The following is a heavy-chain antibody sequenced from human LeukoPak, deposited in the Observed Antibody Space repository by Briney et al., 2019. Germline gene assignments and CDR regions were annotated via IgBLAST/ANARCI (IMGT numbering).Heavy chain of an antibody. J-gene: IGHJ3*02. D-gene: IGHD2-21*02. V-gene: IGHV1-69*01. Sequence: SVKVSCKASGGTFISYAISWVRQAPGQGLEWMGGIIPIFGTANYAQKFQGRVTITADESTSTAYMELSSLRSEDTAVYYCALAYCGGDCYSDAFDIWGQGTMVTVSS. CDR2: IIPIFGTA. CDR1: GGTFISYA. CDR3: ALAYCGGDCYSDAFDI.